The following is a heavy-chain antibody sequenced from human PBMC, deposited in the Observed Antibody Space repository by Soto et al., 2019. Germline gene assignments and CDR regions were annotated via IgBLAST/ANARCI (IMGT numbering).Heavy chain of an antibody. J-gene: IGHJ4*02. CDR2: ISGSGGST. V-gene: IGHV3-23*01. CDR1: GFTFSSYA. CDR3: AKGRLRYSYGTTFDY. Sequence: PGGSLRLSCAASGFTFSSYAMGWVRQAPGKGLEWVSAISGSGGSTYYADSVKGRFTISRDNSKNTLYLQMNSLRAEDTAVYYCAKGRLRYSYGTTFDYWGQGTLVTVSS. D-gene: IGHD5-18*01.